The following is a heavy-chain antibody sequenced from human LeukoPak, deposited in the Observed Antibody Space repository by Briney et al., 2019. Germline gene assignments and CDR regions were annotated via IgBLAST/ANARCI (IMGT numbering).Heavy chain of an antibody. J-gene: IGHJ5*01. CDR3: ARGVGNWNYDS. CDR1: GFPFSSYS. D-gene: IGHD1-7*01. CDR2: IKPDGTTK. V-gene: IGHV3-7*04. Sequence: PGGSLRLSCAASGFPFSSYSMTWVRQAPGKGLEWVANIKPDGTTKFYVDSVKGRFTISRDNALNSLYLQMNSLRGEDTAIYYCARGVGNWNYDSWGQGSLVIVSS.